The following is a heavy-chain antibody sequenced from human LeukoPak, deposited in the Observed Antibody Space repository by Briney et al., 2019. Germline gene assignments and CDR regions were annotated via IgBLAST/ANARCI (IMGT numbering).Heavy chain of an antibody. J-gene: IGHJ5*02. D-gene: IGHD6-13*01. CDR3: AKDELAAAGTIIFTNWFDP. CDR2: INHNGNVN. V-gene: IGHV3-7*03. Sequence: GGSLRLSCAASGFTFSSYWMNWARQAPGKGLEWVASINHNGNVNYYVDSVKGRFTISRDNAKNSLYLQMSNLRAEDTAVYYCAKDELAAAGTIIFTNWFDPWGQGTLVTVSS. CDR1: GFTFSSYW.